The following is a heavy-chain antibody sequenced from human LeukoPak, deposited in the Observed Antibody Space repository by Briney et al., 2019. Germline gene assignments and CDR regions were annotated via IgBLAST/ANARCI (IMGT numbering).Heavy chain of an antibody. J-gene: IGHJ5*02. CDR2: IHYTGNT. V-gene: IGHV4-39*07. CDR3: STATGTTYNSFDP. CDR1: GGSISSSSHY. Sequence: PSETLSLTCTVSGGSISSSSHYWGWIRQPPGKGLEYIGSIHYTGNTYYNPSLKSRVTISLDTSKKQLSLELSSVTPADTAFYYCSTATGTTYNSFDPWGQGTLVTVSS. D-gene: IGHD4-11*01.